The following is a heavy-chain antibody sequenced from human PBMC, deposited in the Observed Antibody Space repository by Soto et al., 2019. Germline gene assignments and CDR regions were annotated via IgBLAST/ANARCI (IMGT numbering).Heavy chain of an antibody. J-gene: IGHJ4*02. Sequence: SETLSLTCTVSGDSISSYYWSWIRQPPGKGLEWIGYIYYSGSTNYNPSLKSRVTISVDTSKNQFSLKLSSVTAADTAVYYCSRVWGYYFDYWGQGTLVTVSS. CDR3: SRVWGYYFDY. D-gene: IGHD2-21*01. CDR1: GDSISSYY. CDR2: IYYSGST. V-gene: IGHV4-59*01.